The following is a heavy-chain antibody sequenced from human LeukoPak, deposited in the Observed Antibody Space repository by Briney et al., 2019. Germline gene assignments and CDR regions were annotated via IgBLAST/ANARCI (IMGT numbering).Heavy chain of an antibody. CDR2: ISSSSSYI. J-gene: IGHJ6*03. Sequence: PGGSLRLSCAASGFTFSSYSMNWVRQAPGKGLEWVSSISSSSSYIYYADSVKGRFTISRDNAKNSLYLQMNSLRAEDTAVYYCAKTAYSSSSSRRSDYYYYMDVWGKGTTVTVSS. CDR1: GFTFSSYS. CDR3: AKTAYSSSSSRRSDYYYYMDV. D-gene: IGHD6-6*01. V-gene: IGHV3-21*01.